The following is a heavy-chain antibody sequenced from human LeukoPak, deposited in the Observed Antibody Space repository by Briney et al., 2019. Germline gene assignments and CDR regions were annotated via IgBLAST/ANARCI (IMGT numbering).Heavy chain of an antibody. J-gene: IGHJ4*02. Sequence: PGGSLRLSCAASGFTFSRYAMSWVRQAPGEGLEWVSTTSGSGIRTYYADSVKGRFTVSRDNSKNTMYLQMNSLRAEGTALYYCAKDREGDRRSTTCYGGNDYWGQGTLVTVSS. CDR1: GFTFSRYA. CDR2: TSGSGIRT. CDR3: AKDREGDRRSTTCYGGNDY. V-gene: IGHV3-23*01. D-gene: IGHD2-2*01.